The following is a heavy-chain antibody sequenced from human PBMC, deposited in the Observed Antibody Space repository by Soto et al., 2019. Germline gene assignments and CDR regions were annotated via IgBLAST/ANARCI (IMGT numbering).Heavy chain of an antibody. CDR2: IYYSGST. CDR1: GGSISSGGYY. D-gene: IGHD3-9*01. Sequence: QVQLQESGPGLVKPSQTLSLTCTVSGGSISSGGYYWSWIRQHPGKGLEWIGYIYYSGSTYYNPSLKSRVTISVDTSKNQFSLKLSSVTAADTAVYYCAREPHLTGLKYYFDYWGQGTLVTVSS. V-gene: IGHV4-31*03. CDR3: AREPHLTGLKYYFDY. J-gene: IGHJ4*02.